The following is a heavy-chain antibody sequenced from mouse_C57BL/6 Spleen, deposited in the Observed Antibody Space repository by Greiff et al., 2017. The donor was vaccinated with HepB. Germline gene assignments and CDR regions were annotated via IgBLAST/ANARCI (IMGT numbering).Heavy chain of an antibody. CDR1: GYTFTSYW. V-gene: IGHV1-52*01. D-gene: IGHD2-4*01. CDR2: IDPSDSET. CDR3: ARWKLRRADY. Sequence: QVQLKQPGAELVRPGSSVKLSCKASGYTFTSYWMHWVKQRPIQGLEWIGNIDPSDSETHYNQKFKDKATLTVDKSSSTAYMQLSSLTSEDSAVYYCARWKLRRADYWGQGTTLTVSS. J-gene: IGHJ2*01.